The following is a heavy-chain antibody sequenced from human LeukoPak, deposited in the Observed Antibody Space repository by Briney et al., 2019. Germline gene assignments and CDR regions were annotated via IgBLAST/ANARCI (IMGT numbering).Heavy chain of an antibody. CDR2: ICYSGSS. CDR3: ARQYRVHSSSRHWYFDL. J-gene: IGHJ2*01. CDR1: GGSISSYY. Sequence: SETLSLTCTVSGGSISSYYWSWIRQPPGKGLEWIGYICYSGSSNYNPSLKSRVTISVDTSKNQFSLKLSSVTAADTAVYYCARQYRVHSSSRHWYFDLWGRGTLVTVSS. D-gene: IGHD6-6*01. V-gene: IGHV4-59*08.